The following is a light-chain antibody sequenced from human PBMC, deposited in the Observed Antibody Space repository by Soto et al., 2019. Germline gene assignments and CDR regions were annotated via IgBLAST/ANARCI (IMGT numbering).Light chain of an antibody. CDR3: QQYGDSPRT. V-gene: IGKV3-11*01. J-gene: IGKJ1*01. CDR1: QSVSNY. Sequence: EIVLTHSPATLSLSPWERATLSCWASQSVSNYFVWYQQKPGQAPRLLIYDASKRATGIPARFSGSGSGTDFTLTISSLEPEDFAVYYCQQYGDSPRTFGQGTKVDI. CDR2: DAS.